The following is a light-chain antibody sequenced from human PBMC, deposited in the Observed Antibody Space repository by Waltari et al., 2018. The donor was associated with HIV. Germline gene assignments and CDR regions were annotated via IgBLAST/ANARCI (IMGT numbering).Light chain of an antibody. V-gene: IGLV1-47*01. CDR3: AAWDDSLSGLV. Sequence: QSVLTQPSSASGTPGQRVTISCSGSSSNIGSNYVYWYQQLPGTAPKLLIYRNNQRPSGVPYRFSGSKSGTSASLAISGLRSEDEADYYCAAWDDSLSGLVFGGGTKLTVL. CDR1: SSNIGSNY. CDR2: RNN. J-gene: IGLJ3*02.